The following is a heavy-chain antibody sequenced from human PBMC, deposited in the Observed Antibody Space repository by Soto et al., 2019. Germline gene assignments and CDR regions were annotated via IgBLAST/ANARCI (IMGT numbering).Heavy chain of an antibody. J-gene: IGHJ4*02. CDR3: ARTSGSSGYTDY. Sequence: SETLSLTCAVSGGSISSGGYSWSWIRQPPGKGLEWIGYIYHSGSTYYNPSLKSRVTISVDRSKNQFSLKLSSVTAADTAVYYCARTSGSSGYTDYWGQGTLVTV. D-gene: IGHD3-22*01. V-gene: IGHV4-30-2*01. CDR2: IYHSGST. CDR1: GGSISSGGYS.